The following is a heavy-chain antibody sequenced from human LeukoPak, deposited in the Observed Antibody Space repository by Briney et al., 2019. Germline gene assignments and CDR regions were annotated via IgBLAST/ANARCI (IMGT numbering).Heavy chain of an antibody. CDR3: ARELYGSGSYYDWGVDY. CDR2: INPNSGGT. Sequence: WASVKVSCKASGYTFTGYYMHWVRQAPGQGLEWMGWINPNSGGTNYAQKFQGRVTMTRDTSISTAYMELSRLRSDDTAVYYCARELYGSGSYYDWGVDYWGQGTLVTVSS. V-gene: IGHV1-2*02. D-gene: IGHD3-10*01. CDR1: GYTFTGYY. J-gene: IGHJ4*02.